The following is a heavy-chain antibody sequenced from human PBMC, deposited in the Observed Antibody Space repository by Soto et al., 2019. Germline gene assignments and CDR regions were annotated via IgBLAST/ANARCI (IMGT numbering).Heavy chain of an antibody. CDR1: GGSVNGYY. CDR2: INHTGGT. D-gene: IGHD3-3*01. V-gene: IGHV4-34*01. Sequence: TETLSLTCAVYGGSVNGYYWNWIRQPPGKGLEWIGEINHTGGTHYNPSLKSRVTMSVDTSKNQFSLGLSSVTAADTAIYYCATRITVFGLLIPPFDPWCQGTQVTVFS. J-gene: IGHJ5*02. CDR3: ATRITVFGLLIPPFDP.